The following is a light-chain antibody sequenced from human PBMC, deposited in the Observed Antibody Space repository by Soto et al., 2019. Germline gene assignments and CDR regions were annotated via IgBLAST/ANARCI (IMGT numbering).Light chain of an antibody. V-gene: IGKV2-28*01. CDR3: MQALQTQLT. J-gene: IGKJ4*01. Sequence: DIVMTQSPLSLPVTPGEPASISCRSSQSLLHSNGYNYLDWYLQKPGQSPQLLIYLGSNRASGVPDRFSGSGSCTDFTLKISRVEAEDVGVYYCMQALQTQLTVGGGTKVEIK. CDR1: QSLLHSNGYNY. CDR2: LGS.